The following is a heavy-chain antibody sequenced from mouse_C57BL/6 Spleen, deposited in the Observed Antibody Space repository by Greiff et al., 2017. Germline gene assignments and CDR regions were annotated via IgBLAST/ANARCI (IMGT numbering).Heavy chain of an antibody. CDR1: GFTFSSYA. D-gene: IGHD2-14*01. CDR2: ISSGGDYI. V-gene: IGHV5-9-1*02. Sequence: EVMLVESGEGLVKPGGSLKLSCAASGFTFSSYAMSWVRQTPEKRLAWVAYISSGGDYIYYADTVRGRFTISRDNARNTLYLQMSSLKSEDTAMYYGTRERGEYEGAMDDGGQGASVTGSS. J-gene: IGHJ4*01. CDR3: TRERGEYEGAMDD.